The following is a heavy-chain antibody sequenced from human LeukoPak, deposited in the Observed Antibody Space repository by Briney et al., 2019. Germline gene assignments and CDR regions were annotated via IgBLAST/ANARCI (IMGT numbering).Heavy chain of an antibody. CDR1: GGSVSSGSYY. D-gene: IGHD6-6*01. Sequence: SETLSLTCTVSGGSVSSGSYYWSWIRQPPGKGLEWNGYIYYSGTTNYNPSLKSRVTISVDTSKNQFSLKLRSVTAADTAVYYCAALNIATRPWCFDYWGQGTLVTVSS. CDR2: IYYSGTT. V-gene: IGHV4-61*01. CDR3: AALNIATRPWCFDY. J-gene: IGHJ4*02.